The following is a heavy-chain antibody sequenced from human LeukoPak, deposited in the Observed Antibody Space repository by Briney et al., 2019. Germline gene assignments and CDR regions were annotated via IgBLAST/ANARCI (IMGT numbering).Heavy chain of an antibody. V-gene: IGHV3-21*01. D-gene: IGHD3-22*01. CDR3: ARAPYDSTGYETPLAFDM. CDR1: GFTFSTYT. J-gene: IGHJ3*02. Sequence: PGGSLRLSCAASGFTFSTYTMNWVSQAPGRGLEWVSTISSSSSYIYYGDSEKGRFTISRDNAKNSLYPEMNSLRAEDTAVYCCARAPYDSTGYETPLAFDMWGQGTMVTVSS. CDR2: ISSSSSYI.